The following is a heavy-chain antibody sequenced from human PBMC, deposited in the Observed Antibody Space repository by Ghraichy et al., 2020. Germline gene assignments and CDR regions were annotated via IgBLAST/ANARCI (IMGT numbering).Heavy chain of an antibody. CDR2: INHSGST. CDR3: ARGARIAARQVRLGFDP. J-gene: IGHJ5*02. CDR1: GGSFSGYY. D-gene: IGHD6-6*01. Sequence: SQTLSLTCAVYGGSFSGYYWSWIRQPPGKGLEWIGEINHSGSTNYNPSLKSRVTISVDTSKNQFSLKLSSVTAADTAVYYCARGARIAARQVRLGFDPWGQGTLVTVSS. V-gene: IGHV4-34*01.